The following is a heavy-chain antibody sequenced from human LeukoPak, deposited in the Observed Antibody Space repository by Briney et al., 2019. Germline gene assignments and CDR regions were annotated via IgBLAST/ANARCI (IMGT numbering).Heavy chain of an antibody. CDR3: AKEGIIAVAEGQFFDY. J-gene: IGHJ4*02. Sequence: SETLSLTCTVSGGSISSYYWSWIRQPPGKGLEWIGYIYYSGSTNYNPSLKSRVTISVDTSKNQFSLKLRSVTAADTAVYYCAKEGIIAVAEGQFFDYWGQGTLVTVSS. CDR2: IYYSGST. CDR1: GGSISSYY. D-gene: IGHD6-19*01. V-gene: IGHV4-59*01.